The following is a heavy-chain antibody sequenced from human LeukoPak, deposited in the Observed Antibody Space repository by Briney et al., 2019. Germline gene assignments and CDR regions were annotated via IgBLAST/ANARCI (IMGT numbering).Heavy chain of an antibody. D-gene: IGHD6-19*01. Sequence: GGSLRLSCAASGFTFSGYSMNWVRQAPGKGLEWVSCISTGSSHIYYADSMKGRFTISRDNAKNSLYLQMNSLRAEDTAVYYCARGALAGSFDYWGQGTLVTVSS. J-gene: IGHJ4*02. CDR3: ARGALAGSFDY. V-gene: IGHV3-21*01. CDR1: GFTFSGYS. CDR2: ISTGSSHI.